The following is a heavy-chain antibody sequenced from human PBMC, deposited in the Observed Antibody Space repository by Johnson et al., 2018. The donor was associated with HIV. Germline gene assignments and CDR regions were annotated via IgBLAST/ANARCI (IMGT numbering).Heavy chain of an antibody. CDR2: ISSDGSDK. CDR1: AFTFSSYA. J-gene: IGHJ3*01. CDR3: TVWRWGWSGQEPFDV. Sequence: QVQLVESGGGVVQPGRSLRLSCADSAFTFSSYAMHWVRQAPGKGLEWVAVISSDGSDKSYTDSVKGRFTISRDNSKNTVYLQMNSLRDEDTSVYYCTVWRWGWSGQEPFDVWGPGTMVTVSS. V-gene: IGHV3-30*04. D-gene: IGHD3-3*01.